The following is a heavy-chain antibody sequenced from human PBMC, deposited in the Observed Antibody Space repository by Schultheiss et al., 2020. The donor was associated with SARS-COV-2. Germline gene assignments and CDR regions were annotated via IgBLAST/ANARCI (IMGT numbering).Heavy chain of an antibody. V-gene: IGHV4-59*12. CDR1: GFTFSSYG. Sequence: GSLRLSCAASGFTFSSYGMHWVRQAPGKGLEWIGYIYYSGSTYYNPTLKSRVTISVDTPKNQFSLELSSVTAADTAVYYCARDRAWNGLDYWGQGTLVTVSS. CDR3: ARDRAWNGLDY. J-gene: IGHJ4*02. D-gene: IGHD1-1*01. CDR2: IYYSGST.